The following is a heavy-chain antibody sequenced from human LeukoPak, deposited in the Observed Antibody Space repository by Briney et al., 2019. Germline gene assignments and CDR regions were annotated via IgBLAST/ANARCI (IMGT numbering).Heavy chain of an antibody. Sequence: SETLSLTCTVSGGSISNYYWSWIRQSPGKGLEWIGYIHYSGSTNYNPSLKSRVTISMDMSKNQFSLKLRSVTAADTAVYYCARAGLSGTAAGHWYFDLWGRGTLVTVSS. J-gene: IGHJ2*01. CDR3: ARAGLSGTAAGHWYFDL. D-gene: IGHD3-10*01. V-gene: IGHV4-59*01. CDR2: IHYSGST. CDR1: GGSISNYY.